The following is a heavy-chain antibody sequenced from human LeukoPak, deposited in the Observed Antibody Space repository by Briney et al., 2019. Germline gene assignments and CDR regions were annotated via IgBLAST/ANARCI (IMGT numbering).Heavy chain of an antibody. J-gene: IGHJ4*02. Sequence: PSETLSLTCAVYGGSFSGYYWSCIRQPPGKGLEWIGEINHSGSTNYNPSLKSRVTISVDTSKNQFSLKLSSVTAAYTAVYYCARWEDGSYYYFDYWGQGTLVTVSS. CDR2: INHSGST. CDR3: ARWEDGSYYYFDY. D-gene: IGHD1-26*01. CDR1: GGSFSGYY. V-gene: IGHV4-34*01.